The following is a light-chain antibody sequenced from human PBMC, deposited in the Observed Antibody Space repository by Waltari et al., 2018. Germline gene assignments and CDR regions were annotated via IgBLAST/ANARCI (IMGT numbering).Light chain of an antibody. CDR3: QQYNNWPPWT. CDR2: GAS. V-gene: IGKV3-15*01. J-gene: IGKJ1*01. Sequence: EIVMTQSPATLSVSPGERATPSCRASQSVSSNFAWYQQKPGQAPRLLIYGASTRATGSPARFSGSGSGTEFTLTISSLQSEDFAVYYCQQYNNWPPWTFGQGTKVEIK. CDR1: QSVSSN.